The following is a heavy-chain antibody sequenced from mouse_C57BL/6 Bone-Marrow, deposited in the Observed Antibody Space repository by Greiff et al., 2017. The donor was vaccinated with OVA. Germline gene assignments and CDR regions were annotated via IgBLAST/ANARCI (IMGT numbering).Heavy chain of an antibody. J-gene: IGHJ3*01. CDR1: GYTFTSYW. D-gene: IGHD1-1*01. CDR3: ARSRYYYGSPWFAY. CDR2: IYPSDSET. V-gene: IGHV1-61*01. Sequence: VQLQQPGAELVRPGSSVKLSCKASGYTFTSYWMDWVKQRPGQGLEWIGNIYPSDSETHYNQKFKDKATLTVDKSFSTAYMQLSSLTSEDSAVYYCARSRYYYGSPWFAYWGQGTLVTVSA.